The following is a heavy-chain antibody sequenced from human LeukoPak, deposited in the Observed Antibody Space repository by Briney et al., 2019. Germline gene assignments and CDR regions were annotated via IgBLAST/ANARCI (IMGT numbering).Heavy chain of an antibody. Sequence: PSETLSLTCAVYGGSFSGYYWSWIRQPPGKGLEWIGEINHSGSTNYNPSLKSRVTISVDTSKNQFSLKLSSVTAADTAVYYCAREEILTGYIDYWGQGTLVTISS. J-gene: IGHJ4*02. D-gene: IGHD3-9*01. CDR3: AREEILTGYIDY. V-gene: IGHV4-34*01. CDR1: GGSFSGYY. CDR2: INHSGST.